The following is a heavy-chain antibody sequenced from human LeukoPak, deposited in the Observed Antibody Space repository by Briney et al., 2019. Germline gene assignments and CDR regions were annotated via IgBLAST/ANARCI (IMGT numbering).Heavy chain of an antibody. CDR3: ARFGYVAAVDV. Sequence: GGSLRLSCAASGFSFSAYWMTWVRQAPGTGREWVANINPAGSETYYVDPVKGRFSISRDNAKNMVYLQMNSLRAEDTAVYHCARFGYVAAVDVWGQGTPVTVSS. D-gene: IGHD2-15*01. J-gene: IGHJ4*02. V-gene: IGHV3-7*01. CDR1: GFSFSAYW. CDR2: INPAGSET.